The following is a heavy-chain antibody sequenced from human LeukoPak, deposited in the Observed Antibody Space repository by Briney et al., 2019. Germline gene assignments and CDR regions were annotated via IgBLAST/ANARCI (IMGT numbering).Heavy chain of an antibody. V-gene: IGHV4-39*01. CDR1: GGSISSTTYY. J-gene: IGHJ4*02. CDR2: IYYSGST. D-gene: IGHD2-21*01. Sequence: SETLSLTCTVSGGSISSTTYYWGWIRRPPGKGLEWIGSIYYSGSTYYNPSLKSRVTVSVDTSKNQFSLILSSVTAADTAVYYCVRGSTFRHYQYWGQGTLVTVSP. CDR3: VRGSTFRHYQY.